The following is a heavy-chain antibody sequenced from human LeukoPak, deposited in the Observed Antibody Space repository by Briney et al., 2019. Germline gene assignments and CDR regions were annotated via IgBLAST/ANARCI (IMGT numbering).Heavy chain of an antibody. CDR1: GFTFSSYS. D-gene: IGHD6-19*01. Sequence: GGSLRLSCAASGFTFSSYSMNWVRQAPGKGLEWVSSISSSSYIYYADSVKGRFTISRDNAKNSLYLQVNSLRAEDTAVYYCARPMVAGTHYYFDYWGQGTPVTVSS. CDR2: ISSSSYI. J-gene: IGHJ4*02. CDR3: ARPMVAGTHYYFDY. V-gene: IGHV3-21*01.